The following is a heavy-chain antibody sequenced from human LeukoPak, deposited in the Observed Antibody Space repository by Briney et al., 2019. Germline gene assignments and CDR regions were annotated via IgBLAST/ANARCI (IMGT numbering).Heavy chain of an antibody. CDR2: ISSSSSSYI. J-gene: IGHJ4*02. CDR1: GFTFSSYS. CDR3: ARDLGDDFWSGYYWDY. Sequence: KSGGSLRLSCAASGFTFSSYSMNWVRQAPGKGLEWVSSISSSSSSYIYYADSVKGRFTISRDNAKNSLYLQMNSLRAEDTAVYYCARDLGDDFWSGYYWDYWGQGTLVTVSS. V-gene: IGHV3-21*04. D-gene: IGHD3-3*01.